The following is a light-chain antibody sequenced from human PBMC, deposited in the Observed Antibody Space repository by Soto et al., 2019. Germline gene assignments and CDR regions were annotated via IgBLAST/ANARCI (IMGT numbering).Light chain of an antibody. CDR3: SSHAGSNNYV. CDR1: NSDVGTYNY. J-gene: IGLJ1*01. Sequence: QSALAQPPSASGSPGQSVTITCTGTNSDVGTYNYVSWYQHHPGKAPKFLIYEVSKRPSGVPDRFSGSKSGNTASLTVSGLQAEDEADYYCSSHAGSNNYVFGTGTKLTVL. CDR2: EVS. V-gene: IGLV2-8*01.